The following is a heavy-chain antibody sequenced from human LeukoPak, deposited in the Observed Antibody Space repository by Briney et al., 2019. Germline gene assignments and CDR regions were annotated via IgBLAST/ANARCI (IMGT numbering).Heavy chain of an antibody. V-gene: IGHV4-34*01. CDR3: ARGIAARSYFDY. Sequence: PSETLSLTCAVYGGSFSGYYWSWIRQPPGKGLEWIGEINHSGSTNYNPSLKSRVTISVDTSKNQFSLKLSSVTAADTAVYYCARGIAARSYFDYWGQGTLVTVSS. CDR2: INHSGST. D-gene: IGHD6-13*01. J-gene: IGHJ4*02. CDR1: GGSFSGYY.